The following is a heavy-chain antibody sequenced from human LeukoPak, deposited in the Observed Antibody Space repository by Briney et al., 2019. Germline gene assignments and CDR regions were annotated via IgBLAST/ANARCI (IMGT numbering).Heavy chain of an antibody. J-gene: IGHJ3*02. CDR2: IYHSGRT. Sequence: PSETLSLTCAVSGYSISSGYYWGWIRQPPGKGLDWIGSIYHSGRTYYNPSLKSRVTISVDTSKNQFSLKLSSVTAADTAVYYCARRTDCSGGSCSLDIWGQGTMVTVSS. D-gene: IGHD2-15*01. CDR1: GYSISSGYY. V-gene: IGHV4-38-2*01. CDR3: ARRTDCSGGSCSLDI.